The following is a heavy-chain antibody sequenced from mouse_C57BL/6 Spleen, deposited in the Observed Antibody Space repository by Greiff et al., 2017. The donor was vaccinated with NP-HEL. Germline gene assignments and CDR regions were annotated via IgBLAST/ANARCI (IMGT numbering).Heavy chain of an antibody. J-gene: IGHJ4*01. CDR2: ISSGGDYL. CDR3: TRGGSSPFYYAMDY. Sequence: EVQVVESGEGLVKPGGSLKLSCAASGFTFSSYAMSWVRQTPEKRLEWVAYISSGGDYLYYADTVTGRFTISRDNARNTLYLQMSSLKSEDTAMYYCTRGGSSPFYYAMDYWGQGTSVTVSS. V-gene: IGHV5-9-1*02. CDR1: GFTFSSYA. D-gene: IGHD1-1*01.